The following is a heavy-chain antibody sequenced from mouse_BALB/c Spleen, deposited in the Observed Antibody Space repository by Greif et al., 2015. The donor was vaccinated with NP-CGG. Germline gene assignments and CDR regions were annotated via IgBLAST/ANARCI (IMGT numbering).Heavy chain of an antibody. CDR1: GYTFTSYW. J-gene: IGHJ2*01. V-gene: IGHV1-7*01. CDR3: ARRVYYFDY. CDR2: INPSTGYT. Sequence: VKLQESGAELAKLGASVKMSCKASGYTFTSYWMHWVKQRPGQGLEWIGYINPSTGYTEYNQKFKDKATLTADKSSSTAYMQLSSLTSEDSAVYYCARRVYYFDYWGQGTTLTVSS.